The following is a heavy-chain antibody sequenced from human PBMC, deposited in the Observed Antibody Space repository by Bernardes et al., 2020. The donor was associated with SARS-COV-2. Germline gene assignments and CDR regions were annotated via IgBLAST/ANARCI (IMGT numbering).Heavy chain of an antibody. V-gene: IGHV4-59*01. J-gene: IGHJ3*01. CDR3: AKWDISGNAFDS. CDR2: IHHSGST. CDR1: GGSITRYY. D-gene: IGHD1-26*01. Sequence: SETLSLTRTVSGGSITRYYWNWIRQSPGKGLEWIGYIHHSGSTLCNPSLKSRVAMSTDTSKNHFSLKLSSATAADTAVYYCAKWDISGNAFDSWGQGTMVTVSS.